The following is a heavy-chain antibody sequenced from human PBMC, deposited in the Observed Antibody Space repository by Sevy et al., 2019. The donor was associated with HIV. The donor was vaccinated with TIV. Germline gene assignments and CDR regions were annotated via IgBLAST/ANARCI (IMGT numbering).Heavy chain of an antibody. D-gene: IGHD3-16*01. CDR2: ISGSSSTI. V-gene: IGHV3-48*02. J-gene: IGHJ4*02. CDR1: GLSFSDYS. Sequence: GGSLRLSCAASGLSFSDYSMNWVRQAPGKGLEWVSYISGSSSTIYYADSVKGRFTISRDNAKSSLYLQMNTLRDVDTAIDYCASGIFTFTYRGRGTLVTVYS. CDR3: ASGIFTFTY.